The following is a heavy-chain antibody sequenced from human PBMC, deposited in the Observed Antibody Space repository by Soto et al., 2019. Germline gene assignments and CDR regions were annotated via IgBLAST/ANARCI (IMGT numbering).Heavy chain of an antibody. CDR1: GGSISSGGYY. J-gene: IGHJ3*02. CDR2: IYYSGST. CDR3: ARPMYSSSWYPYAFDI. D-gene: IGHD6-13*01. Sequence: QVQLQESGPGLVKPSQTLSLTCTVSGGSISSGGYYWSWIRQHPGKGLEWIGYIYYSGSTYYNPSLKSRVTISVDTSKNQFSLKLSSVTAADTAVYYCARPMYSSSWYPYAFDIWGQGTMVTVSS. V-gene: IGHV4-31*03.